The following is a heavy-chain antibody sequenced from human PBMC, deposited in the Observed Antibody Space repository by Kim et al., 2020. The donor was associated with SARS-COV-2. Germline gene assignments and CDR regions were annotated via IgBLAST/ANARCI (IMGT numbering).Heavy chain of an antibody. J-gene: IGHJ4*02. CDR2: IKRSGST. CDR3: ARHSY. Sequence: IKRSGSTTHNPPLKSLVTISVDTSKNEFSLKLSSVTAADTAVYYCARHSYWGQGTLVTVSS. V-gene: IGHV4-34*01.